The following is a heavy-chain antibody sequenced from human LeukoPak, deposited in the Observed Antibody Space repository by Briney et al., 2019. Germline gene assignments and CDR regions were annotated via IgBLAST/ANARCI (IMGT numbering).Heavy chain of an antibody. CDR3: ARDRDAYSYGYVSYYYYYGMDV. V-gene: IGHV1-18*01. CDR1: GYTFTSYG. D-gene: IGHD5-18*01. CDR2: ISAYNGNT. Sequence: ASVKVSCKASGYTFTSYGISWVRQAPGQGREWMGWISAYNGNTNYAQKLQGRVTMTTDKSTSTAYMELSSLRSEDTAVYYCARDRDAYSYGYVSYYYYYGMDVWGQGTTVTVSS. J-gene: IGHJ6*02.